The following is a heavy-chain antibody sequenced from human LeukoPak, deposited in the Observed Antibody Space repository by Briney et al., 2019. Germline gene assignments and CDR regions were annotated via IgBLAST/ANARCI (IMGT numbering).Heavy chain of an antibody. CDR3: ARTERLGYCSSTSCNNWFDP. D-gene: IGHD2-2*01. J-gene: IGHJ5*02. CDR2: IYYSGST. Sequence: SETLSLTCTVSGGSISSGGYYWSWIRQHPGEGLEWIGYIYYSGSTYYNPSLKSRVTISVDTSKNQFSLKLSSVTAADTAVYYCARTERLGYCSSTSCNNWFDPWGQGTLVTVSS. CDR1: GGSISSGGYY. V-gene: IGHV4-31*03.